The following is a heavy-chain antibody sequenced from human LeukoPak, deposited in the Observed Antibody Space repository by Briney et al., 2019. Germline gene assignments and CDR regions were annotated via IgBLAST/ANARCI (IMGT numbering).Heavy chain of an antibody. CDR1: GFTFSYYW. V-gene: IGHV3-7*01. Sequence: GGSLRLSCAASGFTFSYYWMSWVRQAPGKGLEWVANIRKDESVKHYVDSVKGRFTISRDNAKNLLYLQMNSLRVEDTAVYFCARDDNYYDTSGHFFDAFTLWGQGTMVTVSS. J-gene: IGHJ3*01. CDR3: ARDDNYYDTSGHFFDAFTL. CDR2: IRKDESVK. D-gene: IGHD3-22*01.